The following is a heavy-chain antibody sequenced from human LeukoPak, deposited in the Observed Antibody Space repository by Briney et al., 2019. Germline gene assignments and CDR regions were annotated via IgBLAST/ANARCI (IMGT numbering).Heavy chain of an antibody. Sequence: GASVKVSCKVSGYALTELSMHWVRQAPGKGLEWMGGFDSEDGETIYAQKFQGRVTMTEDTSTDTAYMELSSLRSEDTAVYYCATDRQGDYMVRGVHYSYYGMDVWGQGTTVTVSS. J-gene: IGHJ6*02. CDR2: FDSEDGET. D-gene: IGHD3-10*01. CDR1: GYALTELS. CDR3: ATDRQGDYMVRGVHYSYYGMDV. V-gene: IGHV1-24*01.